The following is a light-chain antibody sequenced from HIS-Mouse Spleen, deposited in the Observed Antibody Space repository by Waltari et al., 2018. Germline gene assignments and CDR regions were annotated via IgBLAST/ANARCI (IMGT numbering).Light chain of an antibody. CDR1: AVPTKY. CDR3: YSTDSSGNHRV. J-gene: IGLJ2*01. CDR2: EDR. Sequence: SYELTQPPSVSVSPGQTARLTCSGDAVPTKYAYWYQQKSGQAPVLVIYEDRKRPSGITEGFSGSSSGTMATLTISGAQVEDEADYYCYSTDSSGNHRVFGGGTKLTVL. V-gene: IGLV3-10*01.